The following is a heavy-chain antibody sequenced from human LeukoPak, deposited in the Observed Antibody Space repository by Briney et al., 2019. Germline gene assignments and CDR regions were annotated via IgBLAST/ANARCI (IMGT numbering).Heavy chain of an antibody. CDR3: ARITYGPPDY. V-gene: IGHV4-59*01. J-gene: IGHJ4*02. CDR2: IYDTGST. Sequence: SETLSLTCTVSGGSISIYYWSWILQPPRNGLEWIGYIYDTGSTNYNPSLKSRVTISIDTSKNQFSLNLRSVTAADTAVYYCARITYGPPDYWGQGTLVTVSS. D-gene: IGHD4-17*01. CDR1: GGSISIYY.